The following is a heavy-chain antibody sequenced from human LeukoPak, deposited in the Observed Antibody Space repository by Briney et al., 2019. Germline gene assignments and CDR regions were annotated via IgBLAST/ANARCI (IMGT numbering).Heavy chain of an antibody. J-gene: IGHJ1*01. CDR3: ARHGGLSSHTIFGVGTEYFQH. V-gene: IGHV4-38-2*02. D-gene: IGHD3-3*01. Sequence: SETLSLTCTVSGYSISSGYYWGWIRQPPGKGLEWIGSIYHSGSTYYNPFLKSRVTISVDTSKNQFSLKLSSVTAADTAVYYCARHGGLSSHTIFGVGTEYFQHWGQGTLVTVSS. CDR1: GYSISSGYY. CDR2: IYHSGST.